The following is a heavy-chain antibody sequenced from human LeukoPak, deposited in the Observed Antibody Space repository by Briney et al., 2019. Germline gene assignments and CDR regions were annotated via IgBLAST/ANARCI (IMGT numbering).Heavy chain of an antibody. D-gene: IGHD4-11*01. CDR1: GGSISSGGYY. CDR2: IYHSGST. V-gene: IGHV4-30-2*01. J-gene: IGHJ6*03. Sequence: PSQTLSLTCTVSGGSISSGGYYWSWIRQPPGKGLEWIGYIYHSGSTYYNPSLKSRVTISVDRSKNQFSLKLSSVTAADTAVYYCARDGSDSNHGPYYMDVWGKGTTVTVSS. CDR3: ARDGSDSNHGPYYMDV.